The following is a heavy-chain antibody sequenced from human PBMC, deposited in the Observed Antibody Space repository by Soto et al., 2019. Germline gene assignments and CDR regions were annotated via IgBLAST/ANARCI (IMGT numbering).Heavy chain of an antibody. J-gene: IGHJ6*02. CDR3: ARKKIEAAGYYNGMDV. CDR1: GGSISSGDYY. D-gene: IGHD6-13*01. Sequence: SETLSLTCTVSGGSISSGDYYWSWIRQPPGKGLEWIGYIYYSGSTYYNPSLKSRVTISVDKSKNQFSLKLSSVTAADTAVYYCARKKIEAAGYYNGMDVWGQGTTVTVSS. V-gene: IGHV4-30-4*01. CDR2: IYYSGST.